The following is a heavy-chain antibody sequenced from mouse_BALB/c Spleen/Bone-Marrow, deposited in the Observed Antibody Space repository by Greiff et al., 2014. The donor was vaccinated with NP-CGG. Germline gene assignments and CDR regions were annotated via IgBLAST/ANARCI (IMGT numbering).Heavy chain of an antibody. D-gene: IGHD2-14*01. V-gene: IGHV14-3*02. Sequence: EVKLVESGAELVKPGASVKLSCTASGFNIKDTYMHWVKQRPEQGLEWIVRIDPANGNTKYDPKFQGKATITADTSSNTAYLQLSSLTSEDTAVYYCARGYDEGFAYWGQGTLVTVSA. J-gene: IGHJ3*01. CDR1: GFNIKDTY. CDR3: ARGYDEGFAY. CDR2: IDPANGNT.